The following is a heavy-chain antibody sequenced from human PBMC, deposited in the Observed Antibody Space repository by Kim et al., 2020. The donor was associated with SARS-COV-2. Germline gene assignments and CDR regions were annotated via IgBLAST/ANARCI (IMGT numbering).Heavy chain of an antibody. D-gene: IGHD5-12*01. CDR3: ARDFRLRF. J-gene: IGHJ4*02. V-gene: IGHV3-21*01. CDR2: SSYI. Sequence: SSYIYYADSVKGRFTISRDNAKNSLYLQMNSLRAEDTAVYYCARDFRLRFGGQGTLVTVSS.